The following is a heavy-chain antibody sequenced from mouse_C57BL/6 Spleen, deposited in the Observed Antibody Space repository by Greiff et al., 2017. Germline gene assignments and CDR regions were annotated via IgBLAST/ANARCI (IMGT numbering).Heavy chain of an antibody. Sequence: VQLQQSGPELVKPGASVKISCKASGYSFTSYYIHWVKQRPGQGLEWIGWIYPGSGNTKYNEKFKGKATLTADTSSSTAYMQLSSLTSEDSAVYYCARWNYYGSSYAMDYWGQGTSVTVSS. CDR1: GYSFTSYY. J-gene: IGHJ4*01. V-gene: IGHV1-66*01. CDR2: IYPGSGNT. CDR3: ARWNYYGSSYAMDY. D-gene: IGHD1-1*01.